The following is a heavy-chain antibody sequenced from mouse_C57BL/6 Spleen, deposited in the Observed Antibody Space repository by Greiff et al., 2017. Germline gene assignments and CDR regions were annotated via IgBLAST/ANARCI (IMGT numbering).Heavy chain of an antibody. CDR1: GYTFTDYE. D-gene: IGHD2-4*01. J-gene: IGHJ2*01. Sequence: VQLQQSGAELVRPGASVTLSCKASGYTFTDYEMHWVKQTPVHGLEWIGAIDPETGGTAYNQKFKGKAILTADKSSSTAYMELRSLTSEDSAVYYCTGRSYYDYDEGFGYWGQGTTLTVSS. V-gene: IGHV1-15*01. CDR2: IDPETGGT. CDR3: TGRSYYDYDEGFGY.